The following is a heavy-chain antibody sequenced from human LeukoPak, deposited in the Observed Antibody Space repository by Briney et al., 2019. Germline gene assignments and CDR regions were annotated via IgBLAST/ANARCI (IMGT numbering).Heavy chain of an antibody. J-gene: IGHJ4*02. D-gene: IGHD1-26*01. V-gene: IGHV3-23*01. CDR3: AKGVDSGSYSGTFDY. CDR2: ISGSGGST. CDR1: GFTFSSYA. Sequence: GGSLRLSCAASGFTFSSYAMSWVRQAPGKGLEWVSAISGSGGSTYYADSVKGRFTISRDNSKNTLYLQMNSLRAEDTAVYYCAKGVDSGSYSGTFDYWGQGTLVTVSS.